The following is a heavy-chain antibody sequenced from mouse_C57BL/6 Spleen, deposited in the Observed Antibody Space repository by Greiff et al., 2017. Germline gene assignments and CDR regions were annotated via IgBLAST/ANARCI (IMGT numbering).Heavy chain of an antibody. Sequence: EVKLVESGGGLVKPGGSLKLSCAASGFTFSSYTMSWVRQTPEKRLEWVATISGGGGNTYYPDSVKGRFTISRDNAKNTLYLQMSSLRSEDTALYYCARHEDDTFAYWGQGTLVTVSA. V-gene: IGHV5-9*01. D-gene: IGHD2-12*01. CDR2: ISGGGGNT. CDR1: GFTFSSYT. CDR3: ARHEDDTFAY. J-gene: IGHJ3*01.